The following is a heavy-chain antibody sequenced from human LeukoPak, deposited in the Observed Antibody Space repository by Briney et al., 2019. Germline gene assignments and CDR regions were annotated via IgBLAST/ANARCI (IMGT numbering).Heavy chain of an antibody. CDR1: EFTFGSYA. J-gene: IGHJ4*02. D-gene: IGHD6-19*01. CDR2: ISGSGGST. V-gene: IGHV3-23*01. CDR3: AKDIAVADGFPQLFDY. Sequence: GGSLRLSCAASEFTFGSYAMSWVRQAPGKGLEWVSAISGSGGSTYYADSVKGRFTISRDNSKNTPYLQMNSLRAEDTAVYYCAKDIAVADGFPQLFDYWGQGTLVTVSS.